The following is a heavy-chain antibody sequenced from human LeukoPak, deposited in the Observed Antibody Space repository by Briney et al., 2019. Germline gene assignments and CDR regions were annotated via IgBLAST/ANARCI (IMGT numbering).Heavy chain of an antibody. CDR2: ISYDGSNK. V-gene: IGHV3-30*18. CDR1: GFTFSSYG. J-gene: IGHJ4*02. Sequence: GRSLRLSCAASGFTFSSYGMHWVRQAPGKGLEWVAVISYDGSNKYYADSVKGRFTISRDNSKNTLYLQMNSLRAEDTALYYCANEVRPNDYWGQGTLVTVSS. CDR3: ANEVRPNDY. D-gene: IGHD1-1*01.